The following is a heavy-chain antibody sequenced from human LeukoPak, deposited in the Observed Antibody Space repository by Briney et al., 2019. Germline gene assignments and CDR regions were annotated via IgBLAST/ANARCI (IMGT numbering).Heavy chain of an antibody. CDR1: NGSIGGNY. D-gene: IGHD3-16*01. J-gene: IGHJ4*02. CDR3: AKGSGDWGFDS. Sequence: SHTLALNCIVANGSIGGNYWSWIRQPPGKGLEWSGYIYSSGSTNYNPSLKSRVAVSIYTAKTQLSLQVHSVTAADTALYFCAKGSGDWGFDSWGQGTLVTVSS. CDR2: IYSSGST. V-gene: IGHV4-4*08.